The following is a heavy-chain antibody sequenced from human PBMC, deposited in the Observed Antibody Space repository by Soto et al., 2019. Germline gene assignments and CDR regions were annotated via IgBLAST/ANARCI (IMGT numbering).Heavy chain of an antibody. CDR2: ISAYNDNT. V-gene: IGHV1-18*01. J-gene: IGHJ4*02. CDR3: ARGWFGKCVSYFDS. Sequence: GQGLEWMGWISAYNDNTKYAQKLQGRVTMTTDTSTSTAYMELRSLRSDDTAVYYCARGWFGKCVSYFDSSGQGTLVTVSS. D-gene: IGHD3-10*01.